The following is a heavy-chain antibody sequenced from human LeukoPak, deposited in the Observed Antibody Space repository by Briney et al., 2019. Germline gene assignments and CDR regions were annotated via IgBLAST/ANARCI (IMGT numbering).Heavy chain of an antibody. CDR2: VSPNGGST. Sequence: GGSLRLSCAASGFTFSSYAMHWVRQAPGRGLEYISAVSPNGGSTYYANSVKGRFTISRDNSNNTVYLQMGGLRPGDMAVYYCASLAAAVITPDVFDLWGQGTMVTVSS. V-gene: IGHV3-64*01. D-gene: IGHD4-17*01. CDR3: ASLAAAVITPDVFDL. J-gene: IGHJ3*01. CDR1: GFTFSSYA.